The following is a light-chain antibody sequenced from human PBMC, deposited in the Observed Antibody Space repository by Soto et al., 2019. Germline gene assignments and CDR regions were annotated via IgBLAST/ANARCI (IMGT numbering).Light chain of an antibody. CDR1: QSIGNY. J-gene: IGKJ1*01. CDR3: QQYYSFPWT. CDR2: AAS. Sequence: DIQMTQSPSSLSASVGDRVTITCRASQSIGNYLIWFLQTPGKAPKLLIYAASTLQSGVPSRFSGSGSGTDFTLTISSLQREDFATYYCQQYYSFPWTFGQGTKVEIK. V-gene: IGKV1-39*01.